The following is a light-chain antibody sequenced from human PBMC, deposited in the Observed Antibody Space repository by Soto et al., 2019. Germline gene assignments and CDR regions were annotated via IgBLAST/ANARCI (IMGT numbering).Light chain of an antibody. V-gene: IGLV1-51*01. CDR3: GTWDSSLSAVV. CDR1: SANIGNNF. J-gene: IGLJ2*01. Sequence: QSVLTQPPSVSAAPGQKVTISCSGSSANIGNNFVSWYQQFPVTAPKPLIYDNHKRPSGIPDRFSGSKSGTSATLGINGLQTGDEADYYCGTWDSSLSAVVFGGGTKLTVL. CDR2: DNH.